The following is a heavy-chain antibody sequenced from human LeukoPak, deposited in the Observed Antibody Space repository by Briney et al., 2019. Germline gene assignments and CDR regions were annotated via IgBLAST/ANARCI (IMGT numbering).Heavy chain of an antibody. V-gene: IGHV3-21*01. J-gene: IGHJ4*02. D-gene: IGHD3-22*01. CDR3: ARESSGYFY. CDR1: GFNFCSYS. CDR2: ISSSSSFR. Sequence: GGSLRLSCAASGFNFCSYSMNWVRQAPGKGLEWVSSISSSSSFRYYADSVKGRSTISRDNAKNSLYLQMNSLRAEDTAVYYCARESSGYFYWGQGTLVTVSS.